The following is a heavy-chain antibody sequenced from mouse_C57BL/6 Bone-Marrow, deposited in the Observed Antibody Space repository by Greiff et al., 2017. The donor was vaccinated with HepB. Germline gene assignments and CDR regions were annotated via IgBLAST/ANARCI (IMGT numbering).Heavy chain of an antibody. CDR2: IDPETGGT. CDR3: TKDDLYYGSSHWYFDV. CDR1: GYTFTDYE. D-gene: IGHD1-1*01. J-gene: IGHJ1*03. Sequence: VQLQQSGAALVRPGASVTLSCKASGYTFTDYEMHWVKQTPVHGLEWIGAIDPETGGTAYNQKFKGKAILTADKSSSTAYMELRSLTSEDSAVYYCTKDDLYYGSSHWYFDVWGTGTTVTVSS. V-gene: IGHV1-15*01.